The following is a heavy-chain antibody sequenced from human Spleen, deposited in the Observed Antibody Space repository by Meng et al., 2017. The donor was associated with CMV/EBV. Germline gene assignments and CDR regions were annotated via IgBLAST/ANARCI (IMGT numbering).Heavy chain of an antibody. CDR2: IYSGGSSA. D-gene: IGHD6-13*01. V-gene: IGHV3-23*03. CDR3: AKGGSSSWEIDY. Sequence: CVASGLTFSSDGMSWVRQGPGKGLEWVSVIYSGGSSAYYADSVKGRFTISRDSSKNTLYLQMNSLRAEDTAVYYCAKGGSSSWEIDYWGQGTLVTVSS. CDR1: GLTFSSDG. J-gene: IGHJ4*02.